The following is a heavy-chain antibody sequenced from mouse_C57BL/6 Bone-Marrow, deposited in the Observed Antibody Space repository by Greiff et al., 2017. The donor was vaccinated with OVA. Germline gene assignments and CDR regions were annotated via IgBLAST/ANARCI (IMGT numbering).Heavy chain of an antibody. Sequence: VQLQQSGAELVRPGSSVKMSCKTSGYTFTSYGINWVKQRPGQGLEWIGYIDIGNGYTEYNEKFKGKATLTSDTSSSTAYMQLSSLTSEDSAIYFCARMGPRPYNFDYWGQGTTLTVSS. CDR1: GYTFTSYG. CDR3: ARMGPRPYNFDY. CDR2: IDIGNGYT. J-gene: IGHJ2*01. V-gene: IGHV1-58*01.